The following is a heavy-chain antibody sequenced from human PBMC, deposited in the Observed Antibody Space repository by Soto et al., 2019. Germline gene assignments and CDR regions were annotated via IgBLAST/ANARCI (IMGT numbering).Heavy chain of an antibody. D-gene: IGHD6-6*01. CDR2: IIPIFGTA. Sequence: SVKVSCKASGGTFSSYAISWVRQAPGQGLEWMGGIIPIFGTANYAQKFQGRVTITADESTSTAYMELSSQRSEDTAVYYCARGPYSSSSEFFTFDYWGQGTLVTVSS. V-gene: IGHV1-69*13. CDR1: GGTFSSYA. CDR3: ARGPYSSSSEFFTFDY. J-gene: IGHJ4*02.